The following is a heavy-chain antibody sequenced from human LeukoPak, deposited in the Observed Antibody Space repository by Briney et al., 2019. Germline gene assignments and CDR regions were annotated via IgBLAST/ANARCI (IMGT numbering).Heavy chain of an antibody. V-gene: IGHV1-69*06. CDR1: GGSFSNYA. J-gene: IGHJ6*03. CDR3: ARSLRVRGIPDYMDV. Sequence: ASVKVSCKASGGSFSNYAISWVRQAPGQGLEWMGGIIPIFGTANYAQKFRGRVTITADKSTRTAYMELSSLRSEDTAVYYCARSLRVRGIPDYMDVWGKGTKVTISS. D-gene: IGHD3-10*01. CDR2: IIPIFGTA.